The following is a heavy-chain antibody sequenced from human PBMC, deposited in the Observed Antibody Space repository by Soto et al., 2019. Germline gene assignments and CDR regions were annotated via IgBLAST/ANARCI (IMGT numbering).Heavy chain of an antibody. J-gene: IGHJ6*02. CDR2: IYPGDSDT. V-gene: IGHV5-51*01. Sequence: GASLQLSCKGSGYSFTSYWIGWVRQMPGKGLEWMGIIYPGDSDTRYSPSFQGQVTISADKSISTAYLQWSGLKASDTAMYYCARLGASGQGWSGYWRSDYYYGMDVWGQGTTVTVSS. D-gene: IGHD3-3*01. CDR3: ARLGASGQGWSGYWRSDYYYGMDV. CDR1: GYSFTSYW.